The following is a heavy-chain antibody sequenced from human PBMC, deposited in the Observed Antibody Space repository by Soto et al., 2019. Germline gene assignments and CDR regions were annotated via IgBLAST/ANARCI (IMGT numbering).Heavy chain of an antibody. V-gene: IGHV3-23*01. CDR1: GFTFSSYA. D-gene: IGHD3-22*01. J-gene: IGHJ4*02. Sequence: PGGSLRLSCAASGFTFSSYAMSWVRQAPGKGLGWVSAISGSGGSTYYADSVKGRFTISRDNSKNTLYLQMNSLRAEDTAVYYCAKNPGYYYDSTGYHFDYWGQGTLVTVSS. CDR3: AKNPGYYYDSTGYHFDY. CDR2: ISGSGGST.